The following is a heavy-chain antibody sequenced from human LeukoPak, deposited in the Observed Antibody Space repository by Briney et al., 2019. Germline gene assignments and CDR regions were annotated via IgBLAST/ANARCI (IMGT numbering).Heavy chain of an antibody. CDR3: RSGSDY. CDR2: IKGKTDGGAT. V-gene: IGHV3-15*01. D-gene: IGHD3-3*01. Sequence: GGSLRLSCTASGFTFSYVRMSWVRQAPGKGLEWVGRIKGKTDGGATDYAAPVKGRFTISRDDSKNMLYLLMNSLKTEDTAVYYCRSGSDYWGQGTLVTVSS. J-gene: IGHJ4*02. CDR1: GFTFSYVR.